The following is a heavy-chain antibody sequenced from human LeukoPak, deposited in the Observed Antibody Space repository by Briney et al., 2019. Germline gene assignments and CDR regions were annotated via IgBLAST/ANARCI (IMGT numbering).Heavy chain of an antibody. J-gene: IGHJ4*02. CDR1: GGSISSYY. CDR2: IYYSGST. D-gene: IGHD6-13*01. CDR3: ARRSSSYGLYYFGY. Sequence: PSETLSLTCTVSGGSISSYYWSWIRQPPGKGLEWIGYIYYSGSTNYNPSLKSRVTISVDTSKNQFSLKLSSVTAADTAVYYCARRSSSYGLYYFGYWGQGTLVTVSS. V-gene: IGHV4-59*01.